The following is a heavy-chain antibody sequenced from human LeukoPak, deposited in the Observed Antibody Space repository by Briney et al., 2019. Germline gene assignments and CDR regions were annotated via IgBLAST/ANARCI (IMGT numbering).Heavy chain of an antibody. CDR1: RVTFNSCS. CDR2: INPNSGGT. V-gene: IGHV1-2*02. Sequence: ASVKVSCKASRVTFNSCSISWVRQAPGQGLEWMGWINPNSGGTNYAQKFQGRVTMTRDTSISTAYMELSRLRSDDTAVYYCARDRRQTLDYWGQGTLVTVSS. J-gene: IGHJ4*02. CDR3: ARDRRQTLDY.